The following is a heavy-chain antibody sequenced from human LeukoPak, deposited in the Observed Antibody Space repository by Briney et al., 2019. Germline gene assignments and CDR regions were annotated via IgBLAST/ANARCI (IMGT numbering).Heavy chain of an antibody. J-gene: IGHJ4*02. CDR1: GFTFSSYS. CDR3: AKAMVRGVIIGDY. D-gene: IGHD3-10*01. V-gene: IGHV3-21*04. CDR2: ISSSSTYI. Sequence: PGGSLRLSCAASGFTFSSYSMNWVRQAPGKGLEWVSSISSSSTYIYYADSVKGRFTISRDNAKNSLYLQMNSLRAEDTAVYYCAKAMVRGVIIGDYWGQGTLVTVSS.